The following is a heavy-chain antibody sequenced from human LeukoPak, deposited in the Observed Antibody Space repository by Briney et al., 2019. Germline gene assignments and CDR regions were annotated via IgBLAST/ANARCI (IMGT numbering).Heavy chain of an antibody. J-gene: IGHJ4*02. Sequence: PGRSLRLSCAASGFTFSSYAMHWVRQAPGKGLEWVAVISYDGSNKYYADSVKGRFTISRDNSKNTLYLQMNSLRAEDTAVYYCARAPFLDLWSGYSFDYWGQGTLVTVSS. CDR1: GFTFSSYA. CDR2: ISYDGSNK. V-gene: IGHV3-30-3*01. CDR3: ARAPFLDLWSGYSFDY. D-gene: IGHD3-3*01.